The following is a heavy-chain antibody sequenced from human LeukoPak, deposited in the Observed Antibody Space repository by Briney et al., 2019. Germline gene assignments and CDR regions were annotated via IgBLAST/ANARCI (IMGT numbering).Heavy chain of an antibody. CDR1: GGSFSGYY. CDR3: ARGRSLTIFGVVISCFDY. CDR2: INHSGST. J-gene: IGHJ4*02. D-gene: IGHD3-3*01. Sequence: PSETLSLTCAVYGGSFSGYYWSWIRQPPGKGLEWIGEINHSGSTNYNPSLKSRVTISVDTSKNQFSLKLSSVTAADTAVYYCARGRSLTIFGVVISCFDYWGQGTLVTVSS. V-gene: IGHV4-34*01.